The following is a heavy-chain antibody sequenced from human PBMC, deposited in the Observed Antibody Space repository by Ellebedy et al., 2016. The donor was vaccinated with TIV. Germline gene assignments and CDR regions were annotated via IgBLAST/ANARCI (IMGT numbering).Heavy chain of an antibody. CDR1: GFTFSSYT. V-gene: IGHV3-23*01. D-gene: IGHD6-13*01. CDR2: ISGSGGST. J-gene: IGHJ5*02. Sequence: GESLKISXAASGFTFSSYTMRWVRQAPGKGLEWVSDISGSGGSTYYADSVEGRFTISRDNSKNTLYLQMNSLRVEDTAVYYCAKGITAAVVEGSLFDPWGQGTLVTVSS. CDR3: AKGITAAVVEGSLFDP.